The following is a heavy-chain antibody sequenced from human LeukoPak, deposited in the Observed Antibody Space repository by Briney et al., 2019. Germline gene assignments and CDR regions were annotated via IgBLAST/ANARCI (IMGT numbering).Heavy chain of an antibody. J-gene: IGHJ3*01. V-gene: IGHV3-9*03. D-gene: IGHD5-24*01. CDR3: TKEGWDAFDV. CDR2: FTLSSDYI. Sequence: SGFTLSSDYIAYADSVKGQFTISGDNAKNSLYLQMNGLRAEDMALYYCTKEGWDAFDVWGQGTMVTVSS.